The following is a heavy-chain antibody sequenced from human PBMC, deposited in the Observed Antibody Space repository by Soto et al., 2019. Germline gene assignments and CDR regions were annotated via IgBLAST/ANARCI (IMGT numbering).Heavy chain of an antibody. CDR3: ARAYGGTAFDY. V-gene: IGHV4-59*01. D-gene: IGHD4-17*01. J-gene: IGHJ4*02. CDR2: IYYSGST. CDR1: GGSISSYY. Sequence: SETLSLTCTVSGGSISSYYWSWIRQPPGKGLEWIGYIYYSGSTNYNPSLKSRVTISVDTSKNQFSLKLSSVTAADTAVYYCARAYGGTAFDYWGQGTRVTVSS.